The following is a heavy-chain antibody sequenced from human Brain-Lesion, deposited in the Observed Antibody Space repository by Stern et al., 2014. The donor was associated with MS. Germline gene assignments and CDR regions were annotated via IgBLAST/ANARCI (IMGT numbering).Heavy chain of an antibody. CDR3: ARDITGSSAYFAY. D-gene: IGHD1-14*01. J-gene: IGHJ4*02. V-gene: IGHV3-9*01. CDR1: GFTFDDYA. Sequence: EVQLVQSGGDLVQPGRSLRLSCAAFGFTFDDYAMHWVRQGPGKGLEWVAGISWNRGPIGYAAFVKGRFTSSRDNAYSSLYLQMNSLRPEDTALYYCARDITGSSAYFAYWGQGTLVTVSS. CDR2: ISWNRGPI.